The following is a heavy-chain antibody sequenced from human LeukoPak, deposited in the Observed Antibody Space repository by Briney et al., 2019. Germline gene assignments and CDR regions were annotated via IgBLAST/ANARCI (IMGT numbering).Heavy chain of an antibody. CDR3: SRDRRTWFDP. Sequence: PGGSLRLSCAAPGFTFSSYWMHWVRQAPGKGLVWVSRITSDGSDTIYADSVKGRFTISRDNAKNTLYLQMNSLRAEDTALYYCSRDRRTWFDPWGQGTLVTVSS. J-gene: IGHJ5*02. CDR1: GFTFSSYW. CDR2: ITSDGSDT. V-gene: IGHV3-74*01.